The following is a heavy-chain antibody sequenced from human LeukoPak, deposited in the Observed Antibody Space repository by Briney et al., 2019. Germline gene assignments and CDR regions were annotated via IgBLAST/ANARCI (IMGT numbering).Heavy chain of an antibody. CDR1: GFSLSLYW. J-gene: IGHJ4*02. D-gene: IGHD1-26*01. CDR3: SRAVGSSPYY. CDR2: INRDGSNT. V-gene: IGHV3-74*01. Sequence: PGGSLRLSCAASGFSLSLYWMHWVRHAPGQGLMWVSRINRDGSNTAYANSVKGRFTISRDNAKNTLFLHMTNLTADDTAVYFCSRAVGSSPYYWGQGALVTVST.